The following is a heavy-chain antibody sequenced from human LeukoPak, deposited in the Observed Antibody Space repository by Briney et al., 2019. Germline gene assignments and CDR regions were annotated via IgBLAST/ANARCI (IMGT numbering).Heavy chain of an antibody. D-gene: IGHD5-18*01. J-gene: IGHJ4*02. V-gene: IGHV3-21*01. CDR3: ARVEAMGLIDY. CDR1: GFTFSSYS. CDR2: ISSSSSYI. Sequence: PRGSLRLSCAASGFTFSSYSMNWVRHAPGKGLEWVSSISSSSSYIYYADSVKGRFTISRDNAKNSLYLQMNSLRAEDTAVYYCARVEAMGLIDYWGQGTLVTVSS.